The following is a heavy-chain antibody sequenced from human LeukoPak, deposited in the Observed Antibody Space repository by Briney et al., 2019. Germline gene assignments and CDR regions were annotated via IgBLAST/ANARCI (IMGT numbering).Heavy chain of an antibody. Sequence: SETLSLTCAVSGGSISSGGYSWSWIRQPPGKGPEWIGYIYHSGSTYYNPSLKSRVTISVDRSKNQFSLKLSSVTAADTAVYYCARGDPNPDDYWGQGTLVTVSS. V-gene: IGHV4-30-2*01. J-gene: IGHJ4*02. CDR2: IYHSGST. CDR1: GGSISSGGYS. CDR3: ARGDPNPDDY. D-gene: IGHD1-14*01.